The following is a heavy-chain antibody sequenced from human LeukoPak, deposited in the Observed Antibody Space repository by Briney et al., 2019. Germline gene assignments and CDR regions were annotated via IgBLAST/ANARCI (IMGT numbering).Heavy chain of an antibody. Sequence: ASVTVSCKASAYTFTIYDINWVRQASGQGMGWMGWMNPNSGNTGYAQKFQRRVTMTRNTSISTAYMQLSSLRSEDTAVYYCARSALPDDAFDIWGQGTMVTVSS. D-gene: IGHD1-14*01. CDR1: AYTFTIYD. CDR2: MNPNSGNT. V-gene: IGHV1-8*01. CDR3: ARSALPDDAFDI. J-gene: IGHJ3*02.